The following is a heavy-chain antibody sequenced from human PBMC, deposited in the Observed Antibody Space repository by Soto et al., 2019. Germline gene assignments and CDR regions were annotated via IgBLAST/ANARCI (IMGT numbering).Heavy chain of an antibody. CDR1: GGSISSGDYY. CDR3: AIEAIVVVIPEYGMDV. CDR2: IYYSGST. D-gene: IGHD3-22*01. V-gene: IGHV4-30-4*01. Sequence: PSETLSLTCTVSGGSISSGDYYWSWIRQPPGKGLEWIGYIYYSGSTYYNPSLKSRVTISVDTSKNQFSLKLSSVTAADTAVYYCAIEAIVVVIPEYGMDVWGQGTTVTVSS. J-gene: IGHJ6*02.